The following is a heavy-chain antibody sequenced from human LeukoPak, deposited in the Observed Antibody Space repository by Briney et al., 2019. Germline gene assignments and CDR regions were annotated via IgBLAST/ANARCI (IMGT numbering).Heavy chain of an antibody. CDR2: ISSSGSYI. V-gene: IGHV3-21*01. J-gene: IGHJ5*02. Sequence: GGSLRLSCAASGFTFTSYSMNWVRQAPGKGLEWVSSISSSGSYIYYADSVKGRFTISRDNAKNSLYLQMNSLRAEDTAVYYCARDWGLIATVKVTEGYNWFDPWGQGTLVTVSS. CDR3: ARDWGLIATVKVTEGYNWFDP. D-gene: IGHD4-11*01. CDR1: GFTFTSYS.